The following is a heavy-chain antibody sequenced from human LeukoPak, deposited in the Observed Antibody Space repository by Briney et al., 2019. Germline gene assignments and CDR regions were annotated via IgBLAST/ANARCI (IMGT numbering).Heavy chain of an antibody. V-gene: IGHV3-7*01. Sequence: GGSLRLSCAASGFTFSSYWMSWVRQAPGKGLEWVANIKQDGSEKYYVDSVKGRFTISRDNAKNSLYLQMNSLRAEDTAVYYCARVNYDFWSGAPLLYYYYYMDVWGKGTTVTVSS. CDR3: ARVNYDFWSGAPLLYYYYYMDV. CDR1: GFTFSSYW. J-gene: IGHJ6*03. D-gene: IGHD3-3*01. CDR2: IKQDGSEK.